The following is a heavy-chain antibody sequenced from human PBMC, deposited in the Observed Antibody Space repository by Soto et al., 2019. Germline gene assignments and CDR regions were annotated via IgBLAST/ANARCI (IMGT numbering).Heavy chain of an antibody. CDR2: ISWNSGSI. D-gene: IGHD6-19*01. V-gene: IGHV3-9*01. Sequence: GGSLRLSCAASGFTFDDYAMHWVRQAPGKGLEWVSGISWNSGSIGYADSVKGRFTISRDNAKNSLYLQMNSLRAEDTALYYCAKDISYQWLVRGFDYWGQGTLVTFS. J-gene: IGHJ4*02. CDR1: GFTFDDYA. CDR3: AKDISYQWLVRGFDY.